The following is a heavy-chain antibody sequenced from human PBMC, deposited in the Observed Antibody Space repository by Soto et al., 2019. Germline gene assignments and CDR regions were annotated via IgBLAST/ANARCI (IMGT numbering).Heavy chain of an antibody. CDR1: GGTFSSYA. CDR2: IIPIFGTA. V-gene: IGHV1-69*13. CDR3: ARSEYSSSWATDFDY. J-gene: IGHJ4*02. D-gene: IGHD6-13*01. Sequence: SVKVSCKASGGTFSSYAISWVRQAPGQGPEWMGGIIPIFGTANYAQKFQGRVTITADESTSTAYMELSSLRSEDTAVYYCARSEYSSSWATDFDYWGQGTLVTVSS.